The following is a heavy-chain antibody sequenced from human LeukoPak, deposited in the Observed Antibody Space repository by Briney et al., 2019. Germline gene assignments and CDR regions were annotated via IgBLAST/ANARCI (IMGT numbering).Heavy chain of an antibody. V-gene: IGHV4-34*01. J-gene: IGHJ4*02. CDR1: GVSFSGYY. D-gene: IGHD4-17*01. CDR2: INHSGST. CDR3: ASYLYGDYAIDY. Sequence: SETLSLTCAVYGVSFSGYYWSWIRQPPGKGLEWIGEINHSGSTNYNPSLKSRVTISVDTSKNQFSLKLSSVTAADTAVYYCASYLYGDYAIDYWGQGTLVTVSS.